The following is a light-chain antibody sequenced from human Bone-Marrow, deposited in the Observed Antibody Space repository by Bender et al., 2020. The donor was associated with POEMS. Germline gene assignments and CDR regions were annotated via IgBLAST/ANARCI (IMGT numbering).Light chain of an antibody. CDR3: ESADSTATSFV. Sequence: VLTQPPSVSGTPGQTARITCGKNNAGSKSVHWYQQKPGQAPVLVVYDDADRPSGIPERFSASSSGTTVTLTISGVQAEDEADYYCESADSTATSFVFGSGTKLTVL. CDR2: DDA. CDR1: NAGSKS. J-gene: IGLJ1*01. V-gene: IGLV3-21*02.